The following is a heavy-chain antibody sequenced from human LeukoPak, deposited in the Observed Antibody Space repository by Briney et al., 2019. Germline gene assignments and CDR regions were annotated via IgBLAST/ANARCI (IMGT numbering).Heavy chain of an antibody. D-gene: IGHD2-2*01. CDR2: ISSSSSYI. V-gene: IGHV3-21*01. J-gene: IGHJ4*02. CDR3: ARGVPLAFCCSSTSCYYFDY. Sequence: GGSLRLSCAASGFTFSSYSMNWVRQAPGKGLEWVSSISSSSSYIYYADSVKGRFTISRDNAKNSLYLQMNSLRAEDTAVYYCARGVPLAFCCSSTSCYYFDYWGQGTLVTVSS. CDR1: GFTFSSYS.